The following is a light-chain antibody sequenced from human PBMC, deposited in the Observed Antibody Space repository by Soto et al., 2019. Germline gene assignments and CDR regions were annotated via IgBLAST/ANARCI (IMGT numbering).Light chain of an antibody. CDR3: QHYGTSLCT. CDR2: GAS. CDR1: QSVSSSF. J-gene: IGKJ1*01. Sequence: EIMLTQSPGTLSLSPGERATLSCRASQSVSSSFLAWYQQKPGQAPRLLIYGASIRATGIPDRFSGSGSGTDFTLSISRLEHVDFAMYLCQHYGTSLCTFGQGTKVEIK. V-gene: IGKV3-20*01.